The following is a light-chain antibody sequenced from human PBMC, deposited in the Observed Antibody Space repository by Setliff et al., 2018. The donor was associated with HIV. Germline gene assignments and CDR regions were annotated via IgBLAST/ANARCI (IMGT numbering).Light chain of an antibody. CDR1: SSDVGNTLS. J-gene: IGLJ2*01. V-gene: IGLV2-23*02. CDR3: CSYGSGDIWV. CDR2: EVD. Sequence: QSALTQPASVSGSPGQSITISRTGSSSDVGNTLSVSWYQQNVGEVPKLLIYEVDRRPSGISHRFSGSKSGNTASLTISGLQVEDEADYYCCSYGSGDIWVFGGGTKVTVL.